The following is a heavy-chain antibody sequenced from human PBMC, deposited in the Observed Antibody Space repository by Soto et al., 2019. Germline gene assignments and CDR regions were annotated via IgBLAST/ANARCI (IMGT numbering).Heavy chain of an antibody. J-gene: IGHJ6*02. Sequence: ASVKVSCKASGYTFTSYGISWVREAPGQGLEWMGWISAYNGNTNYAQKLQGRVTMTTDTSTSTAYMELRSLRSDDTAVYYCARDRSITIFGVVIPYYYYGMDVWGQGTTVTVSS. CDR1: GYTFTSYG. CDR2: ISAYNGNT. V-gene: IGHV1-18*01. D-gene: IGHD3-3*01. CDR3: ARDRSITIFGVVIPYYYYGMDV.